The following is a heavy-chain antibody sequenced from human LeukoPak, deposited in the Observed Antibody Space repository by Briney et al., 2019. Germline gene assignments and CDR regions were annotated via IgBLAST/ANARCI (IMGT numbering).Heavy chain of an antibody. J-gene: IGHJ4*02. CDR3: ARVDYYYDSSGYYYEVVDY. D-gene: IGHD3-22*01. V-gene: IGHV3-21*01. CDR2: ISSSSSYI. Sequence: GGSLRLSCAASGFTFSSYSMNWVRQAPGKGLEWVSSISSSSSYIYYADSVKGRFTISRDNAKNSLYLQMNSLRAEDTAVYYCARVDYYYDSSGYYYEVVDYWGQGTLVTASS. CDR1: GFTFSSYS.